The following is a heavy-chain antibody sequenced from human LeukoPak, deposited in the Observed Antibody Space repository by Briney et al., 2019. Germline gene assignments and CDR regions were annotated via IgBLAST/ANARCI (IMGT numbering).Heavy chain of an antibody. CDR2: INPNSGVT. CDR1: GYTFTGYY. CDR3: ARPYCTTTNCHDY. D-gene: IGHD2-2*01. Sequence: ASVTVSCKASGYTFTGYYMHWVRQAPGQGLEWMGWINPNSGVTNYAQKFQGRVTMTRDTSISTAYMELSSLRSDDTAVYYCARPYCTTTNCHDYWGQGTLVTVSS. V-gene: IGHV1-2*02. J-gene: IGHJ4*02.